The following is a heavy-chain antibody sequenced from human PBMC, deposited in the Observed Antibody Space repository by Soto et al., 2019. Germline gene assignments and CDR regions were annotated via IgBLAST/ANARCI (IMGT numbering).Heavy chain of an antibody. CDR2: FYRSGNT. CDR3: ARESWPHAFDM. CDR1: GGSTNGYY. V-gene: IGHV4-4*07. D-gene: IGHD5-12*01. Sequence: SETLSLTCTVSGGSTNGYYWSWIRQSAGKGPEGIGRFYRSGNTDYNPSLTTRVTMSVYTSKNQFSLKLTSMTAADTAVYYCARESWPHAFDMWGQGTMVTVSS. J-gene: IGHJ3*02.